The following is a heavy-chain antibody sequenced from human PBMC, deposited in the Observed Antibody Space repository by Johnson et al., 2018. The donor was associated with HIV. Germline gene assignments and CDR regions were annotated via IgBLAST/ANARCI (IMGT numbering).Heavy chain of an antibody. CDR3: TAAIDRSTAMAHAFDI. CDR2: MYSGGST. J-gene: IGHJ3*02. D-gene: IGHD5-18*01. CDR1: GFTVRSNY. V-gene: IGHV3-66*01. Sequence: VQLVESGGGLVQPGGSLRLSCAASGFTVRSNYMSWVRQAPGKGLEWVSVMYSGGSTYYADSVKGRFTISRDNSKNTLYVQMNSLKTEDTALYYCTAAIDRSTAMAHAFDIWGRGTMVTVSS.